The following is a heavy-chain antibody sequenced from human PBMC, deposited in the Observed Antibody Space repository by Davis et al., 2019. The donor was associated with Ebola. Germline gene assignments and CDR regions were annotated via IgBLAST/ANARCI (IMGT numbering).Heavy chain of an antibody. J-gene: IGHJ4*02. D-gene: IGHD4-17*01. CDR2: ISYDGSNK. CDR3: ARDAHGDLPPVLRYYFDY. V-gene: IGHV3-30-3*01. Sequence: GESLKISCAASGFTFSSYAMHWVRQAPGKGLEWVAVISYDGSNKYYADSVKGRFTISIDNSKNTLYLQMNSLRAEDTAVYYCARDAHGDLPPVLRYYFDYWGQGTLVTVSS. CDR1: GFTFSSYA.